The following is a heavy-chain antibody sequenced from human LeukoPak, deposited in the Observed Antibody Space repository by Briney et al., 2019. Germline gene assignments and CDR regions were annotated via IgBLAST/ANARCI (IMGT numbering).Heavy chain of an antibody. J-gene: IGHJ4*02. CDR2: IYYSGST. V-gene: IGHV4-59*08. D-gene: IGHD6-13*01. CDR3: ARHLDSSSWYL. Sequence: PGGSLRLSCAASGFTFSNAWMSWVRQAPGKGLEWIGYIYYSGSTNYNPSLKSRVTISVDTSKNQFSLKLSSVTAADTAVYYCARHLDSSSWYLWGQGTLVTVSS. CDR1: GFTFSNAW.